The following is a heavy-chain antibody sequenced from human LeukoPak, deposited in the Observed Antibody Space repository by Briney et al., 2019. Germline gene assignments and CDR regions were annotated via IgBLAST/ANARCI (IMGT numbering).Heavy chain of an antibody. CDR3: ARGGSGWYFY. Sequence: SETLSLTCAVSGYSISGGYYWGWIRQPPGKGLEWIGSIYHSGSTYYNPSLKSRVTISVDTSKNQFSLRLSSVTAADTAVYYCARGGSGWYFYWGQGTLVTVSS. J-gene: IGHJ4*02. CDR1: GYSISGGYY. CDR2: IYHSGST. D-gene: IGHD6-19*01. V-gene: IGHV4-38-2*01.